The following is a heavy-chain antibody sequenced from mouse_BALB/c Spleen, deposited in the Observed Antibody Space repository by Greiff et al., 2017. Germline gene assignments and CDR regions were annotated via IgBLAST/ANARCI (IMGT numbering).Heavy chain of an antibody. CDR3: ARGGSVAY. V-gene: IGHV1S137*01. Sequence: VQLQQSGAELVRPGVSVKISCKGSGYTFTDYAMHWVKQSHAKSLEWIGVISTYYGDASYNQKFKGKATMTVDKSSSTAYMQLKSLTSEDSAVYYCARGGSVAYWGQGTLVTVSA. CDR1: GYTFTDYA. CDR2: ISTYYGDA. J-gene: IGHJ3*01.